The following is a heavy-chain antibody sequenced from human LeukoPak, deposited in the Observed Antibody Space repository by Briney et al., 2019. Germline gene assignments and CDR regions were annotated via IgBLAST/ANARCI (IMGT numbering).Heavy chain of an antibody. J-gene: IGHJ5*02. CDR1: GGSINSFY. CDR2: IYSSGST. V-gene: IGHV4-4*09. Sequence: SETLSLTCSVSGGSINSFYWSWIRQPPGKGLEWIGYIYSSGSTKYNPSLNSRVTISVDTSNNQFSLNLRSVTASDTAVYYCARHRVGGGAAGRFDPWGQGTLVTVSS. CDR3: ARHRVGGGAAGRFDP. D-gene: IGHD3-16*01.